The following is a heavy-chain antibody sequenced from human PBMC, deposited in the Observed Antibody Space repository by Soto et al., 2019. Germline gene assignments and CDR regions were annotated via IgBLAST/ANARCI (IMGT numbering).Heavy chain of an antibody. J-gene: IGHJ6*02. CDR3: ARIKWGLDHYSRMDV. V-gene: IGHV1-2*04. D-gene: IGHD4-4*01. CDR1: GYTFSCYF. Sequence: GASVKVSCKASGYTFSCYFIQWLRQAPGQGLEWVAWISPKTAATNYAKNFQGWATVTRDTSFSTAYLELTRLRPDDTGIYYCARIKWGLDHYSRMDVWGQGTAVTVSS. CDR2: ISPKTAAT.